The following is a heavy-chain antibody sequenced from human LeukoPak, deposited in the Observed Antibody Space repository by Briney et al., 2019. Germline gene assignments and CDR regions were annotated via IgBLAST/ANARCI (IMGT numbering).Heavy chain of an antibody. V-gene: IGHV2-5*01. CDR1: GFSLSTSGVG. CDR2: IYWNDDK. CDR3: ARRRGPTDEFDY. Sequence: SGPTLGNPTPPLTLTCTFSGFSLSTSGVGVGWIRQPPVKALEWLALIYWNDDKRYSPSLKSRLTITKDTSKNQVVLTMTNMDPVDTATYYCARRRGPTDEFDYWGQGTLVTVS. D-gene: IGHD4-17*01. J-gene: IGHJ4*02.